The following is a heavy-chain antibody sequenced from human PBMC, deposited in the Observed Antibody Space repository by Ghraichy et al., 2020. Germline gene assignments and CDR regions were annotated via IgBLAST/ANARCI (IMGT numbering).Heavy chain of an antibody. CDR3: ARMETGYGDYGTGY. Sequence: GGSLRLSCAASGFTFSDYYMSWIRQAPGKGLEWVSYISSSSSYTNYADSVKGRFTISRDNAKNSLYLQMNSLSAEDTAVYYCARMETGYGDYGTGYWGQGTLVTVSS. D-gene: IGHD4-17*01. CDR2: ISSSSSYT. CDR1: GFTFSDYY. J-gene: IGHJ4*02. V-gene: IGHV3-11*06.